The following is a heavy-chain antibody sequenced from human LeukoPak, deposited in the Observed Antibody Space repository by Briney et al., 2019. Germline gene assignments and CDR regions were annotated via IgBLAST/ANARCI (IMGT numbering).Heavy chain of an antibody. V-gene: IGHV3-21*01. CDR2: ISSSSSYI. CDR3: ASGSGPFDY. Sequence: GGSLRLSCAASGFTFSSYSMNWVRQAPGKGLEWVSSISSSSSYIYYADSAKGRFTISRDNAKNSLYLQMNSLRAEDTAVYYCASGSGPFDYWGQGTLVTVSS. D-gene: IGHD1-26*01. J-gene: IGHJ4*02. CDR1: GFTFSSYS.